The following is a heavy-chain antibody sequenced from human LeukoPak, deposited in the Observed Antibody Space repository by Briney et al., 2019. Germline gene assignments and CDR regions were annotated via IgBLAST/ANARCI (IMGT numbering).Heavy chain of an antibody. CDR3: ARVPTYYYDSSGHHGPIDY. CDR2: VNHSGST. V-gene: IGHV4-34*01. Sequence: PSETLSLTCAVYGGSFSGYYWRWIRQPPGKGLEWIGDVNHSGSTNYNPSLKSRVTISVDASKHQFFLKLSSVTAADTAVYYCARVPTYYYDSSGHHGPIDYWGQGISVTVSS. CDR1: GGSFSGYY. J-gene: IGHJ4*02. D-gene: IGHD3-22*01.